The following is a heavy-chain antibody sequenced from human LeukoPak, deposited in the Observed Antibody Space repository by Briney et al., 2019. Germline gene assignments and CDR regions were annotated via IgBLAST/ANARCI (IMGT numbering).Heavy chain of an antibody. V-gene: IGHV3-21*01. D-gene: IGHD3-3*01. CDR2: ISSSSTSI. Sequence: GSLRLSCAASGFSFSSYSMNWVRQAPGKGLEWVSFISSSSTSIYYADSVKGRFTISRDNSKNTLYLQMNSLRAGDTAVYYCAKGSKLLLITRDHYMAVWGKGTTVTISS. J-gene: IGHJ6*03. CDR3: AKGSKLLLITRDHYMAV. CDR1: GFSFSSYS.